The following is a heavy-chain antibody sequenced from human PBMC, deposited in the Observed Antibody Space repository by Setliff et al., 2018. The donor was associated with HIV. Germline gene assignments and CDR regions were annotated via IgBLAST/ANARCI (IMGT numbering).Heavy chain of an antibody. D-gene: IGHD3-22*01. CDR1: GGSISSYY. J-gene: IGHJ3*02. CDR2: IYYSGST. CDR3: ARHSITLVVGVPERDDASDI. Sequence: SETLSLTCTVSGGSISSYYWSWIRQPPGKGLEWIGYIYYSGSTNYNPSLKSRVTISVDTSKNQFSLKLSSVTAADTAVYYCARHSITLVVGVPERDDASDIWGQGTMVTVSS. V-gene: IGHV4-59*08.